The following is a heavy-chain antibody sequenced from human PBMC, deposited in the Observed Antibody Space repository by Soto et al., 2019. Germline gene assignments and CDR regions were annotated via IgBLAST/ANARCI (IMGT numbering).Heavy chain of an antibody. J-gene: IGHJ4*02. V-gene: IGHV4-39*01. CDR1: GDSITSNSYF. CDR2: IYYSGTT. Sequence: SETLSLTCTVSGDSITSNSYFWAWIRQPPGKGLEWIGSIYYSGTTYYNPSLKSRVTISVDRSKNQFSLKLSSVTAADTAVYYCARRIVDTEMFYYWGQGTLVTVSS. CDR3: ARRIVDTEMFYY. D-gene: IGHD5-12*01.